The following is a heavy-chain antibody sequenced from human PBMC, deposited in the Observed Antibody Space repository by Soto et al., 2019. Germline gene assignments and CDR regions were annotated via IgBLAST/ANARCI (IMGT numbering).Heavy chain of an antibody. Sequence: QVHRVQSGAEVKKPGASVKVSCKGSGYGFTTYGITWVRQAPGQGLEWMAWISAHNGNTNYAQKLQGRVTVTRDTSSSTDYMALRSLRSDDTAVYYCARGSYGDYWGQGALVTVSS. D-gene: IGHD3-10*01. V-gene: IGHV1-18*01. J-gene: IGHJ4*02. CDR3: ARGSYGDY. CDR1: GYGFTTYG. CDR2: ISAHNGNT.